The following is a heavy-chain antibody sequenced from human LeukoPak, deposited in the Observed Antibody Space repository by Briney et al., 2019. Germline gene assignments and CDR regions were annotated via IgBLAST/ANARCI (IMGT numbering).Heavy chain of an antibody. CDR1: GGTFTSYG. CDR2: ISAYNGNT. J-gene: IGHJ5*02. Sequence: ASVKVSCKASGGTFTSYGISWVRQAPGQGLEWMGWISAYNGNTNYAQKLQGRVTMTTDTSTSTAYMELRSLRSDDTAVYYCARDHYRGAAVFYHPYPKTNWFDPWGQGTLVTVSS. CDR3: ARDHYRGAAVFYHPYPKTNWFDP. D-gene: IGHD6-13*01. V-gene: IGHV1-18*01.